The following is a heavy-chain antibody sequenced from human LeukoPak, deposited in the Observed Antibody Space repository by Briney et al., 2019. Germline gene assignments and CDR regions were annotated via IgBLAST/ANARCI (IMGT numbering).Heavy chain of an antibody. J-gene: IGHJ4*02. CDR1: GFTFSSYA. V-gene: IGHV3-23*01. CDR2: ISASGGNT. CDR3: AKDSTGVAATDY. D-gene: IGHD6-19*01. Sequence: PGGSLRLSCAASGFTFSSYAMTWVRQAPGQGLEWVSAISASGGNTYYADSVKGRFTISRDSSKYTLYLQINSLRAEDTAVYYCAKDSTGVAATDYWGQGTLVTVSS.